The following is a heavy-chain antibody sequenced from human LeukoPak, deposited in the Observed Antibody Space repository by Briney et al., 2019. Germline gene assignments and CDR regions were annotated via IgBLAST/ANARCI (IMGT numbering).Heavy chain of an antibody. CDR3: AGDYNWNPNWFDL. CDR1: GGSISSYY. V-gene: IGHV4-4*07. D-gene: IGHD1-20*01. CDR2: IYTCGST. Sequence: SETLSLTCTVSGGSISSYYWSWIRQPAGKGLEWIGRIYTCGSTNYNPSLKSRVTMSVDTSKNQFSLKLSSVTAADTAVYYCAGDYNWNPNWFDLWGQGTLVTVSS. J-gene: IGHJ5*02.